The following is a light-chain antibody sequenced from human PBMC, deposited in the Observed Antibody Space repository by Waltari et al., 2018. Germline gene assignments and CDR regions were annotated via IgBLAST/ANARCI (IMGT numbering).Light chain of an antibody. CDR2: DDI. Sequence: SFVLTQPPSVSVAPGQTARITCGGHNIERRSINWYQQKPGQAPVLVVYDDIDRPSGIPERLSGSKSGNTATLSITRVEAGDEADYYCQIWDTLSHHFVFGAGTKVTVL. CDR1: NIERRS. V-gene: IGLV3-21*02. J-gene: IGLJ1*01. CDR3: QIWDTLSHHFV.